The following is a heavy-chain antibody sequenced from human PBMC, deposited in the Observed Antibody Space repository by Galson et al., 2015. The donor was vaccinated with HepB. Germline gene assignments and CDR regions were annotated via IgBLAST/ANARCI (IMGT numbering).Heavy chain of an antibody. D-gene: IGHD2-21*02. CDR1: GYSFTNYW. J-gene: IGHJ4*02. CDR3: ARVEGYCGGDCPSHSIY. V-gene: IGHV5-51*01. Sequence: QSGAEMKKPGESLRISCKASGYSFTNYWIGWVRQMPGKGLEWMGIIYPADSDARYSPSFHGQVTISVDKSITTAYLQWSGLKASDTAMYYCARVEGYCGGDCPSHSIYWGQGALVTVSS. CDR2: IYPADSDA.